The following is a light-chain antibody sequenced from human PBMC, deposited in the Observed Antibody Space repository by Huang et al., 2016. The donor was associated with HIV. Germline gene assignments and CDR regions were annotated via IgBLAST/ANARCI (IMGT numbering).Light chain of an antibody. V-gene: IGKV3-20*01. J-gene: IGKJ3*01. Sequence: EIVLTQSPGTLSLSPGESATLSCRASQSVIIKYLAWYQQKPGQSPRLLIYGASSRDTGIPDRVSGSGSGTDFTLTISRLEPEDFAVYYCQQYDESPFNFGPGTKVDIK. CDR2: GAS. CDR1: QSVIIKY. CDR3: QQYDESPFN.